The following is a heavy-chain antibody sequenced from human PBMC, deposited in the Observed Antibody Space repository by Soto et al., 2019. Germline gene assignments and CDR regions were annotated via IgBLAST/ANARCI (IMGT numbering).Heavy chain of an antibody. CDR3: AKGGPTFLNWFGP. J-gene: IGHJ5*02. Sequence: LRLSCSASGFTFSSYAMNWVRQAPGKGLEWISVISNSDHSAYYADSVKGRFTISRDNSKNTLYLQIKSLRAEDTAAYYCAKGGPTFLNWFGPWGQGTLVTVSS. V-gene: IGHV3-23*01. CDR1: GFTFSSYA. D-gene: IGHD5-12*01. CDR2: ISNSDHSA.